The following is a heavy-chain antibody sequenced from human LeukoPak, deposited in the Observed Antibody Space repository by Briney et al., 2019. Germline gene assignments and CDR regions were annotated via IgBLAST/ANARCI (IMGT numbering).Heavy chain of an antibody. Sequence: MSSETLSLTCAVSGGSISSGNWWSWVRQPPGKGLEWIGEIYHSGSTNYNPSLKSRVTISVDKSKNQFSLKLSSVTAADTAVYYCAVYCSGGSCSNPYYFDYWGQGTLVTVSS. V-gene: IGHV4-4*02. CDR3: AVYCSGGSCSNPYYFDY. D-gene: IGHD2-15*01. CDR1: GGSISSGNW. CDR2: IYHSGST. J-gene: IGHJ4*02.